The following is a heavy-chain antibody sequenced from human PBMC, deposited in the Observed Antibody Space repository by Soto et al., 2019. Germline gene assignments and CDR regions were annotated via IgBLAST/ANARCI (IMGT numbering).Heavy chain of an antibody. CDR2: IYYSGRT. J-gene: IGHJ4*02. Sequence: QVQLQESGPGLVKPSQTLSLTCTVSGGSISSGGYYWSWIRQHPGKGLEWIGYIYYSGRTYYNPSLKSRVTISVDTSKTQFSLKLSSVTAAYTAVYYCARSFGLAAAGPFDYWGQGTLVTVSS. D-gene: IGHD6-13*01. CDR3: ARSFGLAAAGPFDY. CDR1: GGSISSGGYY. V-gene: IGHV4-31*03.